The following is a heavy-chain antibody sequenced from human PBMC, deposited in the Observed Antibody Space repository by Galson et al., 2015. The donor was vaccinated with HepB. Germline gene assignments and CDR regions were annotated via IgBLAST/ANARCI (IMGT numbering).Heavy chain of an antibody. Sequence: LRLSCAAPGFTFTNYYMSWIRQAPGKGLEWVSYISSGSSYTNYADSVKGRFTISRDNAKNSLYLQMNSLRLEDTAFYYCVKGDGPCGGDGCWSGYYYFYMDVWGRGTTVTVSS. V-gene: IGHV3-11*03. J-gene: IGHJ6*03. CDR2: ISSGSSYT. CDR3: VKGDGPCGGDGCWSGYYYFYMDV. CDR1: GFTFTNYY. D-gene: IGHD2-21*01.